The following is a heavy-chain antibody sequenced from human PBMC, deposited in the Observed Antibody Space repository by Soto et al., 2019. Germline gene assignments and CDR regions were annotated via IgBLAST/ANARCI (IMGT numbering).Heavy chain of an antibody. CDR1: GGTISSYT. Sequence: GALVKGSCKASGGTISSYTISWVRQAPGQGLEWMGRIIPILGIANYAQKFQGRVTITADKSTSTAYMELSSLRSEDTAVYYCERDIVVVVAANYGMDVWGQGTTVTVSS. CDR2: IIPILGIA. D-gene: IGHD2-15*01. V-gene: IGHV1-69*04. CDR3: ERDIVVVVAANYGMDV. J-gene: IGHJ6*02.